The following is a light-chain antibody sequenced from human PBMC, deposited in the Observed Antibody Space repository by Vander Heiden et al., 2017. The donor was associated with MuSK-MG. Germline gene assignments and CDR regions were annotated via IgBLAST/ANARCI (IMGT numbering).Light chain of an antibody. CDR2: GVS. J-gene: IGKJ4*01. Sequence: ELVLTQSPGILSLSPGERATLSCRASQSVINNRLAWYQQKFGQAPTLLIYGVSSRATGIPDRFSGSGSGTDFTLTISRLEPEDFAMYYCQQYGDSKVFGGGTKVEIK. CDR3: QQYGDSKV. V-gene: IGKV3-20*01. CDR1: QSVINNR.